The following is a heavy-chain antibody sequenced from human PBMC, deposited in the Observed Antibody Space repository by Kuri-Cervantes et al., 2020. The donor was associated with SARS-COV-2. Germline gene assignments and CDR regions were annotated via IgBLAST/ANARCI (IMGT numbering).Heavy chain of an antibody. CDR1: GDSVSNNIGA. J-gene: IGHJ5*02. CDR2: TYYRSKWYN. CDR3: AREVYCNGGSCYGDNWFDP. V-gene: IGHV6-1*01. D-gene: IGHD2-15*01. Sequence: LRLSCAISGDSVSNNIGAWNWIRQSPERGLEWLGRTYYRSKWYNDYATSVQSRISINPDTSKNQFSLHLKSVTPEDTAVYYCAREVYCNGGSCYGDNWFDPWGQGTLVTSPQ.